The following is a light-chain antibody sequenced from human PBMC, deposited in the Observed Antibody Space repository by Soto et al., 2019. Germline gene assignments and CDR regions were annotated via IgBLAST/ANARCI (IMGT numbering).Light chain of an antibody. CDR3: QQYDNWPWT. V-gene: IGKV1-17*01. CDR1: QGIRND. Sequence: DIEMTQSPSSLSSSVGDRFTITCRASQGIRNDLGWYQQKPGKAPKRLIYAASSLQFGVPSRFSGSGSGTEFTLTISSLQPEDFAVYYCQQYDNWPWTFGQGTKVDIK. J-gene: IGKJ1*01. CDR2: AAS.